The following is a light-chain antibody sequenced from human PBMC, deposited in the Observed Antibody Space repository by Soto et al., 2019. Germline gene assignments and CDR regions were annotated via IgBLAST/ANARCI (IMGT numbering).Light chain of an antibody. Sequence: DIQMSQSPASLSASVGDRVTITCRASQSSSSYVNWYQQHPGKDPKLRSDAASSLQSWVPSMFSASGSGTDITLTISSLQPEELATYYCQQSYSTPWTFGQGTKVDIK. CDR3: QQSYSTPWT. J-gene: IGKJ1*01. CDR1: QSSSSY. V-gene: IGKV1-39*01. CDR2: AAS.